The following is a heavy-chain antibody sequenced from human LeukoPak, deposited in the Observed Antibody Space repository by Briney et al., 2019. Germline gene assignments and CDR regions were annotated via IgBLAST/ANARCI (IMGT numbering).Heavy chain of an antibody. CDR1: GFTFSSYW. CDR3: ARELRPDPYSASWYNY. Sequence: QPGGSLRLSCAASGFTFSSYWMSWVRQAPGKGLEWVANIKQDGSEKYYVDSVKGRFTISRDNAKNSLYLQMNRLRAEDTAVYYCARELRPDPYSASWYNYWGQGILVNLSS. V-gene: IGHV3-7*01. CDR2: IKQDGSEK. D-gene: IGHD6-13*01. J-gene: IGHJ4*02.